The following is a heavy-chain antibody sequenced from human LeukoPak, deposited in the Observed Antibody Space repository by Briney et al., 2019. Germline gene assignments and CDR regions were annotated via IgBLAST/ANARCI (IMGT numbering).Heavy chain of an antibody. CDR3: ARDLLEYYDFWSGYYRGFDY. D-gene: IGHD3-3*01. CDR1: GFTFSSYA. V-gene: IGHV3-30-3*01. Sequence: GGSLRLSCAASGFTFSSYAMHWVRQAPGKGLEWVAVISYDGSNKYYADSVKGRFTVSRDNSKNTLYLQMNSLRAEDTAVYYCARDLLEYYDFWSGYYRGFDYWGQGTLVTVSS. J-gene: IGHJ4*02. CDR2: ISYDGSNK.